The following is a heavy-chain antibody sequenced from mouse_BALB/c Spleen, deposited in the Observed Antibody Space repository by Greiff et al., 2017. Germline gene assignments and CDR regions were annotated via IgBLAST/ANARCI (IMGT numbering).Heavy chain of an antibody. V-gene: IGHV2-9-2*01. D-gene: IGHD4-1*01. CDR1: GFSLTSYD. CDR3: VRDGTNWVFAY. Sequence: QVQLKESGPGLVAPSQSLSITCTVSGFSLTSYDISWIRQPPGKGLEWLGVIWTGGGTNYNSAFMSRLSISKDNSKSQVFLKMNSLQTDDTAIYYCVRDGTNWVFAYWGQGTLVTVSA. CDR2: IWTGGGT. J-gene: IGHJ3*01.